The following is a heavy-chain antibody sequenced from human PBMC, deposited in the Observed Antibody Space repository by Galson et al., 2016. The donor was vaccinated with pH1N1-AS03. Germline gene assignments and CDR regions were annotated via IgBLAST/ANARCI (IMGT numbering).Heavy chain of an antibody. CDR3: SRGAGGYSYG. CDR1: GFTLNNYW. Sequence: SLRLSCAVSGFTLNNYWIHWVRQAPGKGLVWVSRIKGDGSITTYADSVKGRFTISRDNASYTLYLQMNNLRAEDTAVYYCSRGAGGYSYGWGQGTLVTVSS. V-gene: IGHV3-74*03. J-gene: IGHJ4*02. CDR2: IKGDGSIT. D-gene: IGHD5-18*01.